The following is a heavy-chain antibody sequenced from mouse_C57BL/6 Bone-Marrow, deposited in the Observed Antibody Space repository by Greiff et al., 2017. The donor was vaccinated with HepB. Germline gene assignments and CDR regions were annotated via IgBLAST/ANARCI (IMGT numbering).Heavy chain of an antibody. V-gene: IGHV7-3*01. CDR3: ARWGYCDYDFDY. J-gene: IGHJ2*01. D-gene: IGHD2-4*01. Sequence: EVKLVESGGGLVQPGGSLSLSCAASGFTFTDYYMSCVRQPPGKALEWLGFIRNKANGYTTEYSASVKGRFTISRDNSQSILYLQMNALRAEDSATYYCARWGYCDYDFDYWGQGTTLTVSS. CDR2: IRNKANGYTT. CDR1: GFTFTDYY.